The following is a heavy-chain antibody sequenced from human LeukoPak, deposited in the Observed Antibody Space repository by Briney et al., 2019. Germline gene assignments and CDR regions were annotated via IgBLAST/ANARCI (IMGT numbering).Heavy chain of an antibody. J-gene: IGHJ4*02. V-gene: IGHV1-69*04. CDR2: IIPILGMA. CDR1: GGTFSSYA. CDR3: ARDWFGELEGSY. Sequence: SVKVSCKASGGTFSSYAISWVRQAPGQGLEWMGRIIPILGMANYAQKFQGRVTITADKSTSTAYTELSSLRSEDTAVYYCARDWFGELEGSYWGQGTLVTVSS. D-gene: IGHD3-10*01.